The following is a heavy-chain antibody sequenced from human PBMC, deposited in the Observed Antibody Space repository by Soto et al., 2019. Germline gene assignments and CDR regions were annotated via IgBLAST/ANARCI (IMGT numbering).Heavy chain of an antibody. J-gene: IGHJ4*02. CDR2: ISGVGTSK. CDR3: TKDLVTTITTLGH. D-gene: IGHD4-17*01. Sequence: PGGSLRLSCAASGYTFSSYVMTWVRQAPGKGLEWVSSISGVGTSKFYADSVKGRFTISRDNSENILYLQMDSLRAEDTAVYYCTKDLVTTITTLGHWGQGTLVTVSS. CDR1: GYTFSSYV. V-gene: IGHV3-23*01.